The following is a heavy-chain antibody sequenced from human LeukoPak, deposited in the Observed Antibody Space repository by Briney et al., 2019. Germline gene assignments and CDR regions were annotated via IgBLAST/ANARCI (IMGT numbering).Heavy chain of an antibody. V-gene: IGHV3-23*01. J-gene: IGHJ6*03. Sequence: TGGSLRLSCAASGFTFNIHGMNWVRQAPGKGPEWVSGIGPSGDKTYYADSVKGRVTISRDNAKNTLYLQMNSLRAEDTAVYYCARGGWFGELVRRFGYYYYYMDVWGKGTTVTVSS. CDR3: ARGGWFGELVRRFGYYYYYMDV. CDR2: IGPSGDKT. D-gene: IGHD3-10*01. CDR1: GFTFNIHG.